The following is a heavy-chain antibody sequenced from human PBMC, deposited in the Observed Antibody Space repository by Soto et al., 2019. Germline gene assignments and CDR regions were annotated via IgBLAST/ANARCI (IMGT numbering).Heavy chain of an antibody. V-gene: IGHV4-61*01. J-gene: IGHJ4*02. CDR3: ARDKGSGIAPPGY. CDR2: IYYSGST. CDR1: GGSVSSGSYY. D-gene: IGHD6-6*01. Sequence: SETLSLTCTVSGGSVSSGSYYWSWIRQPPGKGLEWIGYIYYSGSTNYNPSLKSRVTISVDTSKNQFSLKLSSVTAADTAVYYCARDKGSGIAPPGYWGQGTLVTVSS.